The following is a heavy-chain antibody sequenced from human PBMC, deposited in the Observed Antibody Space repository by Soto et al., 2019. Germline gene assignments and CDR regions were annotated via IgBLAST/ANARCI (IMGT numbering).Heavy chain of an antibody. D-gene: IGHD3-10*01. J-gene: IGHJ6*02. CDR3: ARTPPMTRGNGMDV. Sequence: EVQLVESGGGLVQPGGSLRLSCAASGFTFSSYWMSWVRQAPGKGLEWVANMKQDGIEKYYVDSVKGRFTISRDNAKNSLYRQMNSLGAGDTAVYYFARTPPMTRGNGMDVWGQGTTVTVSS. V-gene: IGHV3-7*03. CDR1: GFTFSSYW. CDR2: MKQDGIEK.